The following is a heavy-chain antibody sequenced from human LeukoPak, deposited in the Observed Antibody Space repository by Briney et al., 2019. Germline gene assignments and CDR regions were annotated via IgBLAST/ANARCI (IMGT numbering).Heavy chain of an antibody. Sequence: GGSLRLSCAASGFTFSSYAMSWVRQAPGKGLEWVSAISGSGGSTYYADSVKGRFTISRDNSKNSLYLQMNSLRAEDTAVYYCARTLGVRGVIGFFDYWGQGTLVTVSS. CDR2: ISGSGGST. J-gene: IGHJ4*02. CDR1: GFTFSSYA. CDR3: ARTLGVRGVIGFFDY. V-gene: IGHV3-23*01. D-gene: IGHD3-10*01.